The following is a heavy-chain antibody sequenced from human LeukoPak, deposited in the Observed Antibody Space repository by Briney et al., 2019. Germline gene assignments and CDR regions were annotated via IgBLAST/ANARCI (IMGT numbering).Heavy chain of an antibody. CDR2: IIPIFGTA. Sequence: GASVKVSCKASGGTFSSYAISWVRQVPGQGLEWMGGIIPIFGTANYAQKFQGRVTITADESTSTAYMELSSLRSEDTAVYYCARKKCCSSTSCYHYYYYYYGMDVWGQGTTVTVSS. CDR1: GGTFSSYA. V-gene: IGHV1-69*13. D-gene: IGHD2-2*01. CDR3: ARKKCCSSTSCYHYYYYYYGMDV. J-gene: IGHJ6*02.